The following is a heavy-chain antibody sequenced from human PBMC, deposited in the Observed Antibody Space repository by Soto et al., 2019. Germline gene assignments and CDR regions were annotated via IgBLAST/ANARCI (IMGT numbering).Heavy chain of an antibody. Sequence: QLQLQESGPGLVQPSETLSLTCTVSGDSIRSDHYYWAWIRQPPGKGLEWIGNMHYSGETYQNPSLKSRVTIFVDTSKNQVSLKLTSVTAADTVIYYCARQGGNKFDYWGQGTLVTVSS. D-gene: IGHD3-16*01. CDR2: MHYSGET. CDR3: ARQGGNKFDY. J-gene: IGHJ4*02. CDR1: GDSIRSDHYY. V-gene: IGHV4-39*01.